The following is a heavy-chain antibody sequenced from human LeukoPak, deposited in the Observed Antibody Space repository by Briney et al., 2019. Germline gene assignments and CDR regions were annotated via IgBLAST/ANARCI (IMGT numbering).Heavy chain of an antibody. D-gene: IGHD6-13*01. J-gene: IGHJ4*02. CDR2: FSGSGGNT. CDR3: ARDRVAAAGRIIDY. Sequence: GGSLRLSCAASGFTFSSYAMSWVRQAPGKGLEWVSTFSGSGGNTYYADSVKGRFTISRDNSKNTLYLQMNSLRAEDTAVYYCARDRVAAAGRIIDYWGQGTLVTVSS. V-gene: IGHV3-23*01. CDR1: GFTFSSYA.